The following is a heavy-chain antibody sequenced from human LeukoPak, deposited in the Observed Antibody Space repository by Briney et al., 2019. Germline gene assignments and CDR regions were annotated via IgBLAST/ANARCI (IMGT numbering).Heavy chain of an antibody. D-gene: IGHD1-26*01. V-gene: IGHV3-74*01. CDR3: ARHSGSYVDS. Sequence: GGSLRLSCAASGFTFSSYWMHWVRQAPGKGLIWVSRINSDGTSTTYADFVKGRFTISRDNAKNTLYLQMNSLRAEDTAVYYCARHSGSYVDSWGQGTLVTVSS. CDR2: INSDGTST. J-gene: IGHJ4*02. CDR1: GFTFSSYW.